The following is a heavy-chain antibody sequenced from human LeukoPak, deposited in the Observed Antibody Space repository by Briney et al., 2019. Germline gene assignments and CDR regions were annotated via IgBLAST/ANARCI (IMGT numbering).Heavy chain of an antibody. D-gene: IGHD2-2*01. CDR2: IYYTGNA. V-gene: IGHV4-31*03. CDR1: GVSISSGTFV. CDR3: AREKGYTTTSCYAFDI. Sequence: PSETLSLTCTVSGVSISSGTFVWHWIRQLPGMDLEWIGNIYYTGNADYNPSLKSRVTISGDTSMNQFSLKLTSVTAADTAVYYCAREKGYTTTSCYAFDIWGQGTLVTVSS. J-gene: IGHJ3*02.